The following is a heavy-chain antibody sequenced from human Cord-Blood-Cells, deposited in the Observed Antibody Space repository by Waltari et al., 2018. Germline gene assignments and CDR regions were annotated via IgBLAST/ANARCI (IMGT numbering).Heavy chain of an antibody. CDR1: GGTFSSYA. Sequence: QVQLVQSGAEVKKPGSSVKVSCKASGGTFSSYAISWVRQAPGHGLEWMGGIIPILGIANYAQKFQGRVTITADESTSTAYMELSSLRSEDTAVYYCARSTRFGGSGSYYNAFDIWGQGTMVTVSS. V-gene: IGHV1-69*04. CDR2: IIPILGIA. CDR3: ARSTRFGGSGSYYNAFDI. D-gene: IGHD3-10*01. J-gene: IGHJ3*02.